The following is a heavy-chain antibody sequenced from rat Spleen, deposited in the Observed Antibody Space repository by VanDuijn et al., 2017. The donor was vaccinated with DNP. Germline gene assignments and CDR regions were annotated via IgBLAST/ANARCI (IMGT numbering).Heavy chain of an antibody. CDR2: ISYSGGT. CDR1: GYSITSNY. D-gene: IGHD1-2*01. J-gene: IGHJ4*01. CDR3: ARAYYSSQIPFTMFVMDA. Sequence: EVRLQESGPGLVKPSQSLSLTCSVTGYSITSNYWAWIRKFPGNKMEWIGHISYSGGTRYNPSLKSRISITRDTSENQFFLHLNSVTTEDTATYYCARAYYSSQIPFTMFVMDAWGQGTSVTVSS. V-gene: IGHV3-1*01.